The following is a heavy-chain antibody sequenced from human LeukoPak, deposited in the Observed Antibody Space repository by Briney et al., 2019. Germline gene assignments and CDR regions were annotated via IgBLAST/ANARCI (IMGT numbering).Heavy chain of an antibody. Sequence: SETLSLTCTVSGGSISSSSYYWSWIRQPPGKGLEWVGYIYYSGSTYYNPSLKSRVTISVDTSKTQFSLKLSSVTAADTAVYYCARVRRFLEWSYYFDYWGQGTLVTVSS. CDR1: GGSISSSSYY. V-gene: IGHV4-30-4*08. J-gene: IGHJ4*02. CDR3: ARVRRFLEWSYYFDY. D-gene: IGHD3-3*01. CDR2: IYYSGST.